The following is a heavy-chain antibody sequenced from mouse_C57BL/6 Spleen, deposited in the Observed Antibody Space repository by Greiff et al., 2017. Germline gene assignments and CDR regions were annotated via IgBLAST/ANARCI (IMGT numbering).Heavy chain of an antibody. CDR1: GYAFSSSW. CDR2: IYPGDGDT. D-gene: IGHD1-1*01. V-gene: IGHV1-82*01. Sequence: QVQLQQSGPELVKPGASVKISCKASGYAFSSSWMNWVKQRPGKGLEWIGRIYPGDGDTNYNGKFKGKATLTADKSSSTAYMQLSSLTSEDSAVYCCARIYYYGRNPFDYWGQGTTLTVSS. J-gene: IGHJ2*01. CDR3: ARIYYYGRNPFDY.